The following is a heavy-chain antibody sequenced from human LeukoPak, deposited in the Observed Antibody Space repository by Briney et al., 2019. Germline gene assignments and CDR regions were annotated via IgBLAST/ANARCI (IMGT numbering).Heavy chain of an antibody. CDR1: GGSISSYY. V-gene: IGHV4-59*01. J-gene: IGHJ4*02. CDR2: IYYSGST. CDR3: ARLLGYNSKTPYYFDY. Sequence: SETLSLTCTVSGGSISSYYWSWIRQPPGKGLEWIGYIYYSGSTNYNPSLTSRVTISVDTSKNQFSLKLSSVTAADTAVYYCARLLGYNSKTPYYFDYWGQGTLVTVSS. D-gene: IGHD5-24*01.